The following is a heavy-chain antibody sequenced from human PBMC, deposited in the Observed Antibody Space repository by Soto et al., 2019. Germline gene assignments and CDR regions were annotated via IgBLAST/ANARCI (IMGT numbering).Heavy chain of an antibody. CDR3: AKDYYGDDSGWGFYLDL. CDR1: GFTFRSYN. V-gene: IGHV3-30*14. D-gene: IGHD5-12*01. Sequence: QVELIQSGGGEVQPGRSLRLSCEASGFTFRSYNMHWVRQAPGKGLEWVAIISHGGSEKFYADSVKGRFTISRDNSDNILYLQADSLRPDDTAVYYCAKDYYGDDSGWGFYLDLWGRGALVTVSS. CDR2: ISHGGSEK. J-gene: IGHJ4*02.